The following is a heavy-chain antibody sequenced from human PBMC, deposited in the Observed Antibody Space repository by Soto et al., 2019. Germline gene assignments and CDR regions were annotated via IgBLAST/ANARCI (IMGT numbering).Heavy chain of an antibody. Sequence: GGSMRLSCAASGFTFSSYPMSWVRQAPGKGLQWVSAISASGGSTYYADSVKGRFTISRDDSKNTLYLQMNSLRAEDTAVYYCAKDPYTSSGYHSDYWGQGTLGTVSS. CDR3: AKDPYTSSGYHSDY. CDR2: ISASGGST. D-gene: IGHD3-22*01. J-gene: IGHJ4*02. CDR1: GFTFSSYP. V-gene: IGHV3-23*01.